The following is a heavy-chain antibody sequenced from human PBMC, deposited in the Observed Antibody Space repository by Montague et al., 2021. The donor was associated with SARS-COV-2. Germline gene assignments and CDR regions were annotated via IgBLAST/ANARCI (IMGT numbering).Heavy chain of an antibody. V-gene: IGHV4-38-2*01. J-gene: IGHJ4*02. CDR1: GFSISSGFY. CDR3: ARRGYTGSDYFDY. CDR2: VYHSGYT. D-gene: IGHD5-12*01. Sequence: SETLSLTCSVFGFSISSGFYWAWIRQSPGKGPEWIGTVYHSGYTXXNPSLKGRVTVSIDTSKNQFSLTVTSVTAADTAVYFCARRGYTGSDYFDYWGQGTLVTVSS.